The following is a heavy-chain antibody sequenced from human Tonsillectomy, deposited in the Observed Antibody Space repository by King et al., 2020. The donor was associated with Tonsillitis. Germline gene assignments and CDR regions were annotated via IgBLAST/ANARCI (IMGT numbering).Heavy chain of an antibody. CDR3: ARHGGGGVVVKAFDI. D-gene: IGHD3-22*01. CDR2: IYPGDSDS. Sequence: QLVQSGAEVKKPGESLRISCKASGYSFNIYWIGWVRQMPGKGLEWMAIIYPGDSDSRYSPAFQGQVTISADKSISTAYLQWSSLEASDTAMYYCARHGGGGVVVKAFDIWGQGTMVTVSS. J-gene: IGHJ3*02. V-gene: IGHV5-51*01. CDR1: GYSFNIYW.